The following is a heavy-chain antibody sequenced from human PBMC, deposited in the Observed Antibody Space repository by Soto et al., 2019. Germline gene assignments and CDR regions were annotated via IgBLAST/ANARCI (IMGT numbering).Heavy chain of an antibody. CDR3: ARVIAAAAIADY. D-gene: IGHD6-13*01. V-gene: IGHV4-30-2*01. CDR2: IYHSGST. Sequence: SETLSLTCAVSGGSISSGGYSWSWIRQPPGKGLEWIGYIYHSGSTYYNPSLKSRVTISVDRSKNQFSLKLSSVTAADTAVYYCARVIAAAAIADYWGQGTLVTVSS. CDR1: GGSISSGGYS. J-gene: IGHJ4*02.